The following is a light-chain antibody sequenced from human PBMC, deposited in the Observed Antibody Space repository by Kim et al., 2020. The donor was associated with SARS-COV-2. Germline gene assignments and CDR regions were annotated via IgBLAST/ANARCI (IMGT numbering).Light chain of an antibody. V-gene: IGLV2-8*01. CDR3: SSHEGDKNMI. CDR1: HSDGVAYHY. CDR2: EVT. Sequence: GQSVTISCNGSHSDGVAYHYVSWYQQHPGKAPQLIIYEVTKRPSGVPDRFSASTSGYTASLTVAGLQAEDEADYYCSSHEGDKNMIFGGGTKLTVL. J-gene: IGLJ2*01.